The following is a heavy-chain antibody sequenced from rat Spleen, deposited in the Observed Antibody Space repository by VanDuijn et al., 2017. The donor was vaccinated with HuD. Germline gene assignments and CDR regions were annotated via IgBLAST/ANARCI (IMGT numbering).Heavy chain of an antibody. V-gene: IGHV3-1*01. D-gene: IGHD1-9*01. J-gene: IGHJ2*01. Sequence: EVQLQESGPALVKPSQSLSLTCSVTGYSIISNYWGWIRQFPGNKMEWVGHITYSGTTAYSPTVKSRISITRDTSKHQFFLQLTSVTTEDTATYYCTSGMGITTYGYWGQGVMVTVSS. CDR3: TSGMGITTYGY. CDR1: GYSIISNY. CDR2: ITYSGTT.